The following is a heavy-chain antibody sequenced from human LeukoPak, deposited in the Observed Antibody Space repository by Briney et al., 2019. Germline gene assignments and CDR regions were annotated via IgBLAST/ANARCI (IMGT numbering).Heavy chain of an antibody. D-gene: IGHD5-24*01. V-gene: IGHV1-8*01. Sequence: ASVKVSCKASGYTFTSYDINWVRQATGQGLEWMGLINPNSCNTGYAQKFQGRVTMTRNTSISTDYMELSSLRSEDTAVYYCARGPTRTRWLRRRSDVFYYGMDVWGQGTTVTVSS. CDR1: GYTFTSYD. CDR2: INPNSCNT. J-gene: IGHJ6*02. CDR3: ARGPTRTRWLRRRSDVFYYGMDV.